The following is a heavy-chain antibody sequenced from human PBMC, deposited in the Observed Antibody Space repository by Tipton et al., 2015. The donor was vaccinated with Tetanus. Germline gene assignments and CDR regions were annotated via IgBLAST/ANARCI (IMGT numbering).Heavy chain of an antibody. Sequence: TLSLTCNVSGVSINAGGYLWTWVRQLPGQGLEWIGNIYYTERTSYTPSLESRASISVDTSKNQFSLRLTSVTAADTAVYYCARGLPRVPFYFDFWGQGRQVTVSS. CDR1: GVSINAGGYL. V-gene: IGHV4-31*03. D-gene: IGHD2-21*01. CDR3: ARGLPRVPFYFDF. J-gene: IGHJ4*02. CDR2: IYYTERT.